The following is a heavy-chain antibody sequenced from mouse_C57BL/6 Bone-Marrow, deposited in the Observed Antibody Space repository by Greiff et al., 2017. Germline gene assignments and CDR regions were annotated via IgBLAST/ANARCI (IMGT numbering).Heavy chain of an antibody. Sequence: EVQRVESGGGLVKPGGSLKLSCAASGFTFSSYAMSWVRQTPEKRLEWVATISDGGSYTYYPDNVKGRFTISRDNANNNLYLQMSHLKSEDTAMYYCARDEGYYGSSPFAYWGQGTLVTVSA. CDR1: GFTFSSYA. J-gene: IGHJ3*01. D-gene: IGHD1-1*01. CDR2: ISDGGSYT. CDR3: ARDEGYYGSSPFAY. V-gene: IGHV5-4*01.